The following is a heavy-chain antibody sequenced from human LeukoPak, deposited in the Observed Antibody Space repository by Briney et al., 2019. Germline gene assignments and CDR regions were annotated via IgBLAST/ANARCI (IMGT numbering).Heavy chain of an antibody. CDR1: GITFSSYA. J-gene: IGHJ4*02. CDR2: ISNSGGST. CDR3: AKGLSGIDY. V-gene: IGHV3-23*01. Sequence: GGSLRLXCGGSGITFSSYAMSWVRQAPGKGLEWVSGISNSGGSTYYADSVKGRFTISRDNSMNTLYLQMNSLRAEDTAIYYCAKGLSGIDYWGQGTLVTVSS. D-gene: IGHD1-26*01.